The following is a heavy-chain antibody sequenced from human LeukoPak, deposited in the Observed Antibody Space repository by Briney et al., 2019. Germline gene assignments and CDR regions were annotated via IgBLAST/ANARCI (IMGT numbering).Heavy chain of an antibody. V-gene: IGHV3-7*03. D-gene: IGHD3-3*01. J-gene: IGHJ4*02. CDR3: ARDQYDTWSRRGNFDS. CDR1: GFTFSRHG. Sequence: GSLRLSCAPSGFTFSRHGMHWVRQAPGKGLEWVANIKLDGSEKNYVDSVKGRFTISRDNTKNSLYLQMNSLRAEDTAVFYCARDQYDTWSRRGNFDSWGQGTLVIVSS. CDR2: IKLDGSEK.